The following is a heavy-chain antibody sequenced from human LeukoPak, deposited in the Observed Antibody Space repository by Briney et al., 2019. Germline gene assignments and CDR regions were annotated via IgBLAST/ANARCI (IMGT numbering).Heavy chain of an antibody. J-gene: IGHJ6*03. D-gene: IGHD6-13*01. Sequence: SETLSLTCTVSGGSISSSSYYWIWIRQPPGKGLEWIGYIYYSGSTNYNPSLKSRVTISVDTSKNQFSLKLSSVTAADTAVYYCARAGSSWYVDVWGKGTTVTVSS. V-gene: IGHV4-61*01. CDR2: IYYSGST. CDR3: ARAGSSWYVDV. CDR1: GGSISSSSYY.